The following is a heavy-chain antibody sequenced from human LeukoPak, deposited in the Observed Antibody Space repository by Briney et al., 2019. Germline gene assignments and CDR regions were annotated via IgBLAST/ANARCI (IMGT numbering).Heavy chain of an antibody. V-gene: IGHV3-66*01. D-gene: IGHD3-10*01. J-gene: IGHJ4*02. CDR1: GFTFSSYV. CDR3: ARDLRWFGEQENY. Sequence: GGSLRLSCAVSGFTFSSYVMNWVRRAPGKGLEWVSVIYSGGSTYYADSVKGRFTISRDNSKNTLYLQMNSLRAEDTAVYYCARDLRWFGEQENYWGQGTLVTVSS. CDR2: IYSGGST.